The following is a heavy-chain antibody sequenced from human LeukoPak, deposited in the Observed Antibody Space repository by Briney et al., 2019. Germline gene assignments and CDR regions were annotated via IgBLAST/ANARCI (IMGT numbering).Heavy chain of an antibody. D-gene: IGHD1-26*01. V-gene: IGHV3-9*03. CDR2: ISWNSGSI. CDR1: GFTFDDYA. Sequence: GGSLRLSCAASGFTFDDYAMHWVRQAPGKGLEWVSGISWNSGSIGYADSVKGRFTISRDNAKNSLYLQMNSLRAEDMALYYCAKAEGATAYDAFDIWGQGTMVTVSS. J-gene: IGHJ3*02. CDR3: AKAEGATAYDAFDI.